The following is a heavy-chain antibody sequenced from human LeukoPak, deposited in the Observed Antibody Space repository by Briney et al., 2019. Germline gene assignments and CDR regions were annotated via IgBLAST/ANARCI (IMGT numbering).Heavy chain of an antibody. V-gene: IGHV4-39*01. CDR2: IYYSGST. CDR1: GGSISSSSYY. CDR3: ARHSSFYYFDY. J-gene: IGHJ4*02. Sequence: KPSETLSLTCTVSGGSISSSSYYWGWIRQPPGKGLEWIGSIYYSGSTYYNPSLKSRVTISVDTSKNQFSLKLSSVTAADTAVYYCARHSSFYYFDYWGQGTLVTVSS.